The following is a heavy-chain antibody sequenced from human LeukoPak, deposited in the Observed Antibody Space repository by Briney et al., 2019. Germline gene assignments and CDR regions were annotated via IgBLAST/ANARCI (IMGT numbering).Heavy chain of an antibody. CDR2: IYYSGST. J-gene: IGHJ4*02. V-gene: IGHV4-39*01. CDR1: GGSISSSSHY. Sequence: KPSETLSLTCTVSGGSISSSSHYWGWIRQPPGKGLEWIGSIYYSGSTYYNPSLKSRVTISVDTSKNQFSLKLSSVTAADTAVYYCARGWLGYYDSSGYPYFDYWGQGTLVTVHS. CDR3: ARGWLGYYDSSGYPYFDY. D-gene: IGHD3-22*01.